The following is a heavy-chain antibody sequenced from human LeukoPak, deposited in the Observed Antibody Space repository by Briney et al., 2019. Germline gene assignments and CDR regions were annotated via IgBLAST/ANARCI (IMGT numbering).Heavy chain of an antibody. Sequence: ASVKVSCKASGYTFTGYYMHWVRQAPGQGLEWMGRINPNSGGTNYAQKFQGRVTMTRDTSICTAYMELSRLRSDDTAVYYCARGRLTRKPVAATLYYFDYWGQGTLVTVSS. D-gene: IGHD6-19*01. CDR1: GYTFTGYY. J-gene: IGHJ4*02. V-gene: IGHV1-2*06. CDR2: INPNSGGT. CDR3: ARGRLTRKPVAATLYYFDY.